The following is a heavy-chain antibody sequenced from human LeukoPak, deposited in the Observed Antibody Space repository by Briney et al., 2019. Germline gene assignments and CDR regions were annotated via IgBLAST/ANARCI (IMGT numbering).Heavy chain of an antibody. CDR3: ARGDSSGYYYPLVY. CDR1: GGSISSYY. Sequence: SETLSLTCTVSGGSISSYYWSWIRQPPGKGLEWIGYIYYSGSTNYNPSLKSRVTISVDTSKNQFSLKLSSVTAADTAVYYCARGDSSGYYYPLVYWGQGTLVTVSS. D-gene: IGHD3-22*01. V-gene: IGHV4-59*12. J-gene: IGHJ4*02. CDR2: IYYSGST.